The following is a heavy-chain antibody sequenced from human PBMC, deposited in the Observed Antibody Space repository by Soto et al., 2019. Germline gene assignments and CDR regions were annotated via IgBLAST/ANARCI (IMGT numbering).Heavy chain of an antibody. J-gene: IGHJ4*02. CDR3: ASATPGSYYNVFYYFDY. V-gene: IGHV3-21*01. D-gene: IGHD3-10*01. Sequence: GGSLRLSCAASGFTFSSYSMNWFRQAPGKGLEWVSSISSSSSYIYYADSVKGRFTISRDNAKNSLYLQMNSLRAEDTAVYYCASATPGSYYNVFYYFDYWGQGTLVTVSS. CDR2: ISSSSSYI. CDR1: GFTFSSYS.